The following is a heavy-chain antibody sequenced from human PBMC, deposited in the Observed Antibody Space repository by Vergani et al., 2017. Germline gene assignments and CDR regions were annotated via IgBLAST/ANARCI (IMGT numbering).Heavy chain of an antibody. CDR1: GGSISSGSYY. CDR3: ARTLSYSSSWTQFDY. CDR2: IYTSGST. V-gene: IGHV4-61*02. J-gene: IGHJ4*02. Sequence: QLQLQESGPGLVKPSQTLSLTCTVSGGSISSGSYYWSWIRQPAGKGLEWIGRIYTSGSTNYNPSLKSRVTISVDTSKNQFSLKLSSVTAADTAVYYCARTLSYSSSWTQFDYWGQGTLVTVSS. D-gene: IGHD6-13*01.